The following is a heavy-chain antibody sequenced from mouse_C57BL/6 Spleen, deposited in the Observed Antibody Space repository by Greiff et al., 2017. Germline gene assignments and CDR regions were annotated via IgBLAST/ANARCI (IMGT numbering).Heavy chain of an antibody. CDR3: ARWNMVYDYPFDY. CDR2: INPNNGGT. Sequence: EVQRVESGPELVKPGASVKMSCKASGYTFTDYNMHWVKQSHGKSLEWIGYINPNNGGTSYNQKFKGKATLTVNKSSSTAYMELRSLTSEDSAVYYCARWNMVYDYPFDYWGQGTTLTVSS. V-gene: IGHV1-22*01. J-gene: IGHJ2*01. D-gene: IGHD2-4*01. CDR1: GYTFTDYN.